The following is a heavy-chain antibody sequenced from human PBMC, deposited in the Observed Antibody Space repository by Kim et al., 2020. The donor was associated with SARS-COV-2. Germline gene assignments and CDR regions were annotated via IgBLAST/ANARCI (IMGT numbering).Heavy chain of an antibody. Sequence: SETLSLTCAVYGGSFSGYYWSWIRQPPGKGLEWIGEINHSGSTNYNPSLKSRVTISVDTSKNQFSLKLSSVTAADTAVYYCARGRSGWYVYWGQGTLVT. CDR3: ARGRSGWYVY. CDR1: GGSFSGYY. D-gene: IGHD6-19*01. J-gene: IGHJ4*02. V-gene: IGHV4-34*01. CDR2: INHSGST.